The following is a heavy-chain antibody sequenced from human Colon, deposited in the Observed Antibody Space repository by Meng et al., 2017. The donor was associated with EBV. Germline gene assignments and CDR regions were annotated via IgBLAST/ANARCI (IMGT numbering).Heavy chain of an antibody. CDR1: GGSISSSTW. J-gene: IGHJ4*02. CDR2: VYHTGST. Sequence: QVLLQESGPGLVKPSGTLSLPCAVSGGSISSSTWWTWVRQPPGKGLEWIGEVYHTGSTKYNPSLKSRLTISVDKSKNQFSPNLTSVTAADTAVYYCARVWQSLTAFFDSWGQGTLVTVSS. D-gene: IGHD2-21*01. CDR3: ARVWQSLTAFFDS. V-gene: IGHV4-4*02.